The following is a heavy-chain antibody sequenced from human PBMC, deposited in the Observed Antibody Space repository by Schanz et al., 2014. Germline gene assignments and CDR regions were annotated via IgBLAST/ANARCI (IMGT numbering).Heavy chain of an antibody. CDR2: IIPILGIA. CDR3: ARDGVDAAAGGNY. J-gene: IGHJ4*02. CDR1: GGTFSTYT. Sequence: QVQLVQSGAEVKKPGASVKVSCKASGGTFSTYTISWVRQAPGQGLEWMGRIIPILGIANYAQKCQGGVTSTADRSTSTAYMELSSLRSEDAAVYYCARDGVDAAAGGNYWGQGTLVTVSS. D-gene: IGHD6-13*01. V-gene: IGHV1-69*09.